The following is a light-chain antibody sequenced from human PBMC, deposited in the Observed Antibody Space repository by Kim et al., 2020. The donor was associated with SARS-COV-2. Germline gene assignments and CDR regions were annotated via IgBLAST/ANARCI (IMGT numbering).Light chain of an antibody. V-gene: IGLV2-14*03. CDR1: SSDVGGYNY. J-gene: IGLJ1*01. CDR3: ISKTSTSTYV. CDR2: DVT. Sequence: QSALTQPASVSGSPGQSITISCTGTSSDVGGYNYVSWYQQHPGKAPKLMIYDVTNRPSGVSERFSGSKSGNTASLTISRLQAEDEADYYCISKTSTSTYVFGIGTKVTVL.